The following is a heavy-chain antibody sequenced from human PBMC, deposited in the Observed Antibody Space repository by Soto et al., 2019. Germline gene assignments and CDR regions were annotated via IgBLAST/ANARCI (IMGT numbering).Heavy chain of an antibody. J-gene: IGHJ4*02. CDR1: GFTFDDYA. Sequence: VQLVESGGGLVQPGRSLRLSCAASGFTFDDYAMHWVRQAPGKGLEWVSGISWNSGSIGYADSVKGRFTISRDNAKNSLYLQMNSLRAEDTALYYCAKDKSIAAAGVFDYWGQGTLVTVSS. CDR3: AKDKSIAAAGVFDY. CDR2: ISWNSGSI. V-gene: IGHV3-9*01. D-gene: IGHD6-13*01.